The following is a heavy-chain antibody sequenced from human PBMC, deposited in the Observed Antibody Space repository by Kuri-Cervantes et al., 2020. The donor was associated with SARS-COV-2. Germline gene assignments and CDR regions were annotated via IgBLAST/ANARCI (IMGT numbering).Heavy chain of an antibody. CDR1: GFTFSSYW. V-gene: IGHV3-7*01. D-gene: IGHD2-2*01. Sequence: GESLKISCAASGFTFSSYWMSWVRQAPGKGLEWVANIKQDGSEKYYVDSVKGRFTISRDNAKNSLYLQMNSLRAEDTAVYYCARVRGDCSSTSCARPLGDGAFDIWGQGTRVTVAS. J-gene: IGHJ3*02. CDR3: ARVRGDCSSTSCARPLGDGAFDI. CDR2: IKQDGSEK.